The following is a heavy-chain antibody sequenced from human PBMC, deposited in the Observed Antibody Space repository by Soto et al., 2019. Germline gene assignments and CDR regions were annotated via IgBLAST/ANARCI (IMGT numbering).Heavy chain of an antibody. CDR3: AKLERGYYYGSGSYYKGAFDI. CDR2: ISWNSGSI. D-gene: IGHD3-10*01. V-gene: IGHV3-9*01. Sequence: EVQLVESGGGLVQPGRSLRLSCAASGFTFDDYAMHWVRQAPGKGLEWVSGISWNSGSIGYADSVKGRFTISRDNAKNSLYLQMNRLRAEDTALYYCAKLERGYYYGSGSYYKGAFDIWGQGTMVTVSS. CDR1: GFTFDDYA. J-gene: IGHJ3*02.